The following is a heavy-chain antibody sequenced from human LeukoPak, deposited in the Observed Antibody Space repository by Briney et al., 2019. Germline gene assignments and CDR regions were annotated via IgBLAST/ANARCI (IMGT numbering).Heavy chain of an antibody. V-gene: IGHV4-39*01. CDR2: IYYSGST. CDR1: GGSISSSSYY. J-gene: IGHJ5*02. D-gene: IGHD6-6*01. CDR3: ARQGSSPWDWFDP. Sequence: SETLSLTCTVSGGSISSSSYYWGWIRQPPGKGLEWIGSIYYSGSTYYNPSLKSRVTISVDTSKNQFSLKLSSVTAADTAVYYCARQGSSPWDWFDPWGQGTLVTVSS.